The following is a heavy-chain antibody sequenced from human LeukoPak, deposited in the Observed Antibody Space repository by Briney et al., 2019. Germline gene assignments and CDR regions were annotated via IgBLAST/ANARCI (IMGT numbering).Heavy chain of an antibody. V-gene: IGHV4-31*03. CDR3: ARDLEGFDY. Sequence: SQTLSFNCTVSGGSISSGGYYWSWIRQHPGKSLEWIGYIYYRGSTYYNPSLTTRATITVNTSKNQFSLKLSSVTAADTAVYYCARDLEGFDYWGQGTLVTVSS. J-gene: IGHJ4*02. CDR2: IYYRGST. D-gene: IGHD5-24*01. CDR1: GGSISSGGYY.